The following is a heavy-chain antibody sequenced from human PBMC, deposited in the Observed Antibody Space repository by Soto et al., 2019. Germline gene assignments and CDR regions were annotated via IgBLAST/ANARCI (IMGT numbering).Heavy chain of an antibody. CDR2: ISYHGRDE. D-gene: IGHD3-3*01. CDR1: GFTFTSYA. Sequence: GGSLRLSCAASGFTFTSYAMHWVRQAPGKGLEWVAAISYHGRDEYYADSVKGRFSISRDNSKNTLNLQMNSLRAEDTAVYYCARGSTITIFGVGPSWGYGMDVWGQGTTVTVSS. J-gene: IGHJ6*02. V-gene: IGHV3-30*04. CDR3: ARGSTITIFGVGPSWGYGMDV.